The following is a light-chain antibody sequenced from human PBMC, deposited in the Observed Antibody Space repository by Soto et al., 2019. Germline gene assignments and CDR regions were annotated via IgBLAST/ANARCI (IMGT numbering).Light chain of an antibody. CDR1: QSISAW. CDR3: HQYHKFPYT. J-gene: IGKJ2*01. Sequence: DIQMTQSPSTLSASVEDRVTITCRASQSISAWLAWYQQKPGKAPKLLVYKASTLETGVPSRFSGSGSGTEFTLTISSLQPDDFATYYCHQYHKFPYTCGQGTQLEIK. V-gene: IGKV1-5*03. CDR2: KAS.